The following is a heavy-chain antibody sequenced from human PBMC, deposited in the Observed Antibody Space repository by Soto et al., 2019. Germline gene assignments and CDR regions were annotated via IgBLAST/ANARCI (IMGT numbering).Heavy chain of an antibody. D-gene: IGHD3-3*01. Sequence: SLKISCKGSGYSFTSYWIGWVRQMPGKGLEWMGIIYPGDSDTRYSPSFQGQVTISADKSISTAYLQWSSLKASDTAMYYCARHRTGSYDFWSGYLPYYYGMDVWGQGTTVTVSS. CDR2: IYPGDSDT. CDR1: GYSFTSYW. CDR3: ARHRTGSYDFWSGYLPYYYGMDV. V-gene: IGHV5-51*01. J-gene: IGHJ6*02.